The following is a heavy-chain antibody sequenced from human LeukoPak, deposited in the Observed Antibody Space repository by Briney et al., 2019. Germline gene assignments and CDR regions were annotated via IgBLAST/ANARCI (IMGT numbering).Heavy chain of an antibody. J-gene: IGHJ4*02. Sequence: GGSLRLSCAASGFTFGNYWMTWVRQSPGKGLEWVAIIKPDGSDRYSVDSEKGRFTVSRDNAKNSLYLQMSSLRAEDTAVYYCARGGHRQKEFWGQGTLVTVSS. CDR3: ARGGHRQKEF. D-gene: IGHD3-10*01. V-gene: IGHV3-7*01. CDR2: IKPDGSDR. CDR1: GFTFGNYW.